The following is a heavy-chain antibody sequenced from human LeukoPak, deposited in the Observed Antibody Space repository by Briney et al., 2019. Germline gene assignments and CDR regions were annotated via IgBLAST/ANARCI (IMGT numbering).Heavy chain of an antibody. D-gene: IGHD3-10*01. CDR3: STRGHYYMDV. Sequence: PGGSLRLSCAASGFTFSSYGMHWVRQAPGKGLVWVSRINTEGTSTTYADFVKGRFTISRDNAKNTLYLQMNSLRAEDTAVYYCSTRGHYYMDVWGKGTTVTVSS. CDR1: GFTFSSYG. V-gene: IGHV3-74*03. J-gene: IGHJ6*03. CDR2: INTEGTST.